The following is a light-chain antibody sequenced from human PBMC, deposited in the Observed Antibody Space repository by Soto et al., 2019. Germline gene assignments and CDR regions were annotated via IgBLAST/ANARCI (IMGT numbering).Light chain of an antibody. CDR3: SSYAGSSNV. Sequence: QSVLTQPASVSGSPGQSITISYTGTSSDVGAYNYVSWYQQHPGKAPKLMIYEVNKRPSGVPDRFSGSKSGNTASLTVSGLQAEDEADYYCSSYAGSSNVFGTGTKVTVL. CDR2: EVN. CDR1: SSDVGAYNY. J-gene: IGLJ1*01. V-gene: IGLV2-8*01.